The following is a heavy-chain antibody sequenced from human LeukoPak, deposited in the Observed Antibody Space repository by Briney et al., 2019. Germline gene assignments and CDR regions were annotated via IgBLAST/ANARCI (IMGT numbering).Heavy chain of an antibody. CDR3: AKDGRRYSSSQGTYYFDY. D-gene: IGHD6-13*01. J-gene: IGHJ4*02. CDR2: IRWKSGSM. CDR1: GFTFEDYA. Sequence: SLRLSCAASGFTFEDYAMQWVRQAPGEGVEGVSGIRWKSGSMVYGDSVKGRFNIYRDKAKNSLYLQMNSLRAEDMALYYCAKDGRRYSSSQGTYYFDYWGQGTLVTVSS. V-gene: IGHV3-9*03.